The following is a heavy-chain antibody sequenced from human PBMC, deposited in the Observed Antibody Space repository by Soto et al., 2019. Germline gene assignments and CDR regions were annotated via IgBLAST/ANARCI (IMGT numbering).Heavy chain of an antibody. CDR1: GLTFRNDW. CDR2: INQDGSER. Sequence: PGGSLRLSCAGSGLTFRNDWLSWVRQAPGKGLEWVANINQDGSERYYVDSVRGRFTISRDNVENSLYLQLNSLRPEETAVYYCAVYGYGGSAAAYWGQGTLVTVSS. J-gene: IGHJ4*02. CDR3: AVYGYGGSAAAY. V-gene: IGHV3-7*03. D-gene: IGHD4-17*01.